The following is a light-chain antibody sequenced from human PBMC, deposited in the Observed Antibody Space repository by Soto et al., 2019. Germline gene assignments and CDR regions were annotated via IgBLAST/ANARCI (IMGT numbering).Light chain of an antibody. J-gene: IGLJ1*01. CDR1: SSDVGGYNY. CDR3: GSYAGNNRV. CDR2: EVT. V-gene: IGLV2-8*01. Sequence: QPALTQPPSASGSPGQSVTISCTGTSSDVGGYNYVSWYQQHPGKAPKLMIYEVTKRPSGVPDRFSGSKSGNTASLTVSGLQAEDEADYYCGSYAGNNRVFGTGTKLTVL.